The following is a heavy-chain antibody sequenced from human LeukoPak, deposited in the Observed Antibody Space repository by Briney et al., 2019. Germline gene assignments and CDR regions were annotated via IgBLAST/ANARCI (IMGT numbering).Heavy chain of an antibody. J-gene: IGHJ3*02. D-gene: IGHD1-1*01. CDR1: GFTFSSYS. V-gene: IGHV3-21*01. CDR2: IRFTGSYI. CDR3: ARVHAFDI. Sequence: GGSLRLSCAASGFTFSSYSMNWVRQAPGRGLEWVSSIRFTGSYIYYADSVKGRFTISRDNAKNSLYLQMNSLRAEDTAVYYCARVHAFDIWGQGTMVTVSS.